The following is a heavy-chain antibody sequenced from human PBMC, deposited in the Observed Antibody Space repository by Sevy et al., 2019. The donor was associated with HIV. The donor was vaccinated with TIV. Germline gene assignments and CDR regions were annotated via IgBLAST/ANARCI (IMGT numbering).Heavy chain of an antibody. D-gene: IGHD2-21*01. CDR3: ARELWPGDY. Sequence: GGSLRLSCAASGFTFSDYYMGWVRKAPGKGLEWMANINQDGSQKNYVDSVKGRFTISRDNAKNSVSLQMNSLRVDDTVFYYCARELWPGDYWGQGTLVTVSS. CDR2: INQDGSQK. CDR1: GFTFSDYY. V-gene: IGHV3-7*01. J-gene: IGHJ4*02.